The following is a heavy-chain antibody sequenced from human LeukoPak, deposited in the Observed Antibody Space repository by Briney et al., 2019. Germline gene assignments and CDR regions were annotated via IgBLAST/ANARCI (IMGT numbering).Heavy chain of an antibody. J-gene: IGHJ6*02. CDR2: INHSGST. CDR3: ARLAGGRYGMGV. D-gene: IGHD3-16*01. Sequence: SETLSLTCAVYGGSFSGYYWSWIRQPPGKGLEWIGEINHSGSTNYNPSLKSRVTISVDTSKNQFSLKLSSVTAADTAVYYCARLAGGRYGMGVWGQGTTVTVSS. CDR1: GGSFSGYY. V-gene: IGHV4-34*01.